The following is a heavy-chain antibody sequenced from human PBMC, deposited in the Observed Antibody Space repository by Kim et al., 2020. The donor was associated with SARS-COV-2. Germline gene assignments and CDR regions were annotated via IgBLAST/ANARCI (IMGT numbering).Heavy chain of an antibody. Sequence: VSVKSRITINPDTSKNHFSLQLNSVTPEDTAVYYCARGYFDWLLLNWCDPWGQGTLVTVSS. D-gene: IGHD3-9*01. V-gene: IGHV6-1*01. CDR3: ARGYFDWLLLNWCDP. J-gene: IGHJ5*02.